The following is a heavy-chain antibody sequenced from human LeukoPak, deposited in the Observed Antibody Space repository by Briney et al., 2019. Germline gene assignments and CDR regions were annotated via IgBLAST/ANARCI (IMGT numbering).Heavy chain of an antibody. Sequence: PGGSLRLSCAASGFTVSGNYMSWVRQAPGKGLEWVSVIYSGGSTYYADSVKGRFTISRDNSKNTLYLQMNSLRAEDTAVYYCAKVIVGATTKKYYFDYWGQGTLVTVSS. J-gene: IGHJ4*02. V-gene: IGHV3-53*01. CDR2: IYSGGST. CDR3: AKVIVGATTKKYYFDY. D-gene: IGHD1-26*01. CDR1: GFTVSGNY.